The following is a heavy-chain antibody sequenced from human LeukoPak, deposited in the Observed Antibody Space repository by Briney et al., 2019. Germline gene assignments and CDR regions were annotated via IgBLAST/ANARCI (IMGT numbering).Heavy chain of an antibody. CDR1: AFTFSSYS. CDR3: ARLIVAIDY. D-gene: IGHD5-12*01. V-gene: IGHV3-21*01. CDR2: ISSSSSYI. Sequence: GGSLRLSSAASAFTFSSYSMNWVSQPQGKGLEWVSSISSSSSYIYYADSVKGRFTISRDNAKNSLYLQMNSLRAEDTAVYYCARLIVAIDYWGQGTLVTVSS. J-gene: IGHJ4*02.